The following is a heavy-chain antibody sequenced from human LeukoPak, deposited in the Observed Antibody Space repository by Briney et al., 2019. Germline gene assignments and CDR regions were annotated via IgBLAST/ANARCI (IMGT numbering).Heavy chain of an antibody. J-gene: IGHJ4*02. D-gene: IGHD3-10*01. CDR3: ARDVWFGAGRTFDY. Sequence: PSETLSLTWTVSGGSINSGTHYWSWVRQPAGKGLEWIGRIYTSGSTNYNPSLKSRVTISVDTSKNQFSLRLSSVTAADTAVYYCARDVWFGAGRTFDYWGQGTLVTVSS. CDR2: IYTSGST. CDR1: GGSINSGTHY. V-gene: IGHV4-61*02.